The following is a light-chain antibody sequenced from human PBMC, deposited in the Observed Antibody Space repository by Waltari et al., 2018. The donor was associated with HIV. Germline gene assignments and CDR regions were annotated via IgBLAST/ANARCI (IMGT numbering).Light chain of an antibody. CDR1: QSISSW. CDR2: KAS. J-gene: IGKJ1*01. Sequence: DIQMTQSPSTLSASVGDRVTITCRASQSISSWLAWYQQKPGKAPKLLIYKASSLQSGVPSRFSGSGSGTEVTLTISSLQPDDFATYYGQQYNSFSSWTFGQGTKVEIK. CDR3: QQYNSFSSWT. V-gene: IGKV1-5*03.